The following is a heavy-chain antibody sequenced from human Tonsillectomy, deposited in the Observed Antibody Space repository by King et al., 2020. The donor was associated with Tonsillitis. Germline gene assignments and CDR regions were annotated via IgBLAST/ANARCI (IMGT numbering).Heavy chain of an antibody. D-gene: IGHD6-13*01. Sequence: VQLVESGADVKMPGASVTVSCKASGYSFTNFYMHWVRQAPGQGLEWMGVINPSGGGTSYAQKFQGRVTMTYDTSTSTIYMELRSLRSEDTAVYYCARARQQLRYEGILDHWGQGTLVTVSS. CDR3: ARARQQLRYEGILDH. CDR1: GYSFTNFY. J-gene: IGHJ4*02. CDR2: INPSGGGT. V-gene: IGHV1-46*01.